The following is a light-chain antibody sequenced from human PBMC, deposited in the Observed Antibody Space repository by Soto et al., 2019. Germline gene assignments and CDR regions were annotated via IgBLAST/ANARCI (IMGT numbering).Light chain of an antibody. CDR1: QSVSSSY. CDR3: QQYGSSPPLT. Sequence: EIVLTQSPGTLSLSPGERATLSCRASQSVSSSYLAWYQQKPGQAPRLLIYGASSRATGIPDRFSGSGSGTDVTLTISSLEPEDDAVYYCQQYGSSPPLTFGGGTKVEIK. CDR2: GAS. J-gene: IGKJ4*01. V-gene: IGKV3-20*01.